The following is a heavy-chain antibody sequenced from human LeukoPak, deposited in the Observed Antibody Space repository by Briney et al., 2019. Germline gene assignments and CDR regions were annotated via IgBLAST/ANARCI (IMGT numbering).Heavy chain of an antibody. V-gene: IGHV4-31*03. CDR2: IYYSGST. CDR3: ARAVRYFDWLFPHWFDP. J-gene: IGHJ5*02. CDR1: GGSISSGGYY. D-gene: IGHD3-9*01. Sequence: SQTLSLTCTVSGGSISSGGYYWSWIRQHPGKGLEWIGYIYYSGSTYYNPSHKSRVTISVDTSKNQFSLKLSSVTAADTAVYYCARAVRYFDWLFPHWFDPWGQGTLVTVSS.